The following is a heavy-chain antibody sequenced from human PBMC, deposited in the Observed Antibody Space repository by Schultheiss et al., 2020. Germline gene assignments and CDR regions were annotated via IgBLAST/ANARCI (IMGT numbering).Heavy chain of an antibody. D-gene: IGHD3-3*01. J-gene: IGHJ4*02. CDR3: AKEVSDYDFWSGYTIDY. V-gene: IGHV3-23*01. CDR2: ISGSGGST. Sequence: GESLKISCAASGFTFSSYGMHWVRQAPGKGLVWVSAISGSGGSTYYADSVKGRFTISRDNSKNTLYLQMNSLRAEDTAVYYCAKEVSDYDFWSGYTIDYWGQGTLVTVSS. CDR1: GFTFSSYG.